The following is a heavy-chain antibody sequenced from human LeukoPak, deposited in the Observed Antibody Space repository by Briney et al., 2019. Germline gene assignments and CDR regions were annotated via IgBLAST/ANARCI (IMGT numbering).Heavy chain of an antibody. V-gene: IGHV1-46*01. CDR2: INPSGGST. D-gene: IGHD3-22*01. CDR1: GYTFTSYY. CDR3: ARVLTYYDSSGYLGY. Sequence: GASVKVSCTASGYTFTSYYMHWVRQAPGQGLEWMGIINPSGGSTSYAQKFQGRVTMTRDTSTSTVYMELSSLRSEDTAVYYCARVLTYYDSSGYLGYWGQGTLVTVSS. J-gene: IGHJ4*02.